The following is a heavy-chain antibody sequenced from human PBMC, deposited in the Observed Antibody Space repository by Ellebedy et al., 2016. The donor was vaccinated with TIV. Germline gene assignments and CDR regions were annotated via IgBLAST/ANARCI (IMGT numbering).Heavy chain of an antibody. D-gene: IGHD2-8*01. CDR2: IYSGGST. CDR3: AGAVFY. J-gene: IGHJ4*02. CDR1: GFTVSSNY. V-gene: IGHV3-53*01. Sequence: GGSLRLSXAVSGFTVSSNYMSWVRQAPGKGLEWVSIIYSGGSTNYADSVKGRFTISRDNSKNTLYLQMNSLRGEDTAVYYRAGAVFYWGQGTLVTVSS.